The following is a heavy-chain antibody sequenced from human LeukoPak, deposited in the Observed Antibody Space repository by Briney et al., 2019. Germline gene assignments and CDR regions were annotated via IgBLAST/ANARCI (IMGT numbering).Heavy chain of an antibody. CDR3: ARDNREYYYGSGSYYGLDY. Sequence: GGSLRLSCAASGFTFSSYSMSWVRQAPGKGLEWVSSISSSSSYIYYADSVKGRFTISRDNAKNSLYLQMNSLRAEDTAVYYCARDNREYYYGSGSYYGLDYWGQGTLVTVSS. V-gene: IGHV3-21*01. CDR2: ISSSSSYI. D-gene: IGHD3-10*01. CDR1: GFTFSSYS. J-gene: IGHJ4*02.